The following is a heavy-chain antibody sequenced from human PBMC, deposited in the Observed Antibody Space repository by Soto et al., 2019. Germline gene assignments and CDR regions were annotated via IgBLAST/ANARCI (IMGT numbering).Heavy chain of an antibody. J-gene: IGHJ4*02. D-gene: IGHD1-1*01. CDR3: VRPGRDLWNGRSFFDY. V-gene: IGHV3-30*04. CDR2: ISSDGNIK. Sequence: GGSLRLSCAGSGFRFDGYAIHWVRQAPGKGLEWVAVISSDGNIKDYANSLMGRFTISRDNSKYTLYLQMDSLTTDDAAVYYCVRPGRDLWNGRSFFDYWGQGTRVTVSS. CDR1: GFRFDGYA.